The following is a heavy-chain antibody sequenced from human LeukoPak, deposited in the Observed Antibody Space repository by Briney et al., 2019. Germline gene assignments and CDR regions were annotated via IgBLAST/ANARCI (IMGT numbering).Heavy chain of an antibody. CDR1: GGSFSGYY. D-gene: IGHD6-13*01. V-gene: IGHV4-34*01. Sequence: PSDTLSLTCAVYGGSFSGYYWSWIRQPPGKGLEWIGEINHSGSTNHNPSLKSRVPISVDTSKNQFSLKLSSVTAADTAVDYCARELAAAGGLGVYYYYYDMDVWGQGTTVTVSS. CDR3: ARELAAAGGLGVYYYYYDMDV. J-gene: IGHJ6*02. CDR2: INHSGST.